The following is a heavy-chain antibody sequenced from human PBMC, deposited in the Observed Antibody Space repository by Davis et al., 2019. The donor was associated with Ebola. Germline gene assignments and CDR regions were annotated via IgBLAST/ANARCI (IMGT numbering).Heavy chain of an antibody. J-gene: IGHJ4*02. CDR1: GFTFSSYR. CDR3: ARDSDDYSFDY. Sequence: GESLKISCAASGFTFSSYRMHWVRQAPGRGLEWVAFVRSHGSDDHYADSVKGRFTISRDNSKNTLYLQMNSLRPEDTAVYYCARDSDDYSFDYWGQGTLVTVSS. CDR2: VRSHGSDD. V-gene: IGHV3-30*02. D-gene: IGHD4-11*01.